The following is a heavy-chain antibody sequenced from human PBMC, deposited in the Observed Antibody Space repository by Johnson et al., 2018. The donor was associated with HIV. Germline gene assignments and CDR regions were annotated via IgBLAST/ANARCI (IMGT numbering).Heavy chain of an antibody. Sequence: VQLVESGGGLIQPGGSLRLSCAASGFTVSSNYMSWVRQAPGKGLEWVSVIYSGGSTYYADSVKGRFTISRDNSKNTLYLQMNSLRAEDTAVYYCASFGLAVAADAFDIWGQGTMVTVSP. CDR2: IYSGGST. J-gene: IGHJ3*02. D-gene: IGHD6-19*01. CDR3: ASFGLAVAADAFDI. V-gene: IGHV3-53*01. CDR1: GFTVSSNY.